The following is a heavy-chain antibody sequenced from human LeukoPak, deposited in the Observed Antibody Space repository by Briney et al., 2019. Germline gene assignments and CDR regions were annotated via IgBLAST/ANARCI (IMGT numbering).Heavy chain of an antibody. CDR3: ARGDVRYSYGYRYYGMDV. D-gene: IGHD5-18*01. Sequence: PSETLSLTCTVSGGSISSYYWSWIRQPPGKGLEWIGYIYYSGSTNYNPSLKSRVTISVDTSKNQFSLKLSSVTAADTAVYYCARGDVRYSYGYRYYGMDVWGQGTTVTVSS. V-gene: IGHV4-59*08. CDR2: IYYSGST. J-gene: IGHJ6*02. CDR1: GGSISSYY.